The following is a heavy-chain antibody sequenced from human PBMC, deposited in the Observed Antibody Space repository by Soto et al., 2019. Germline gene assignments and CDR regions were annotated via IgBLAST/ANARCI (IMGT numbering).Heavy chain of an antibody. CDR1: GGSFRGYY. Sequence: QVQLQQWGAGLLKPSETLSLTCAVSGGSFRGYYWSWIRQPPGKGLEWIGEINHSGSTNYNPSLNSRVTKSADASKYQFSLKLSGATAADTAEEYWARGPVDKDYVEYWGQGNLVTVAS. V-gene: IGHV4-34*01. D-gene: IGHD5-12*01. CDR3: ARGPVDKDYVEY. J-gene: IGHJ4*02. CDR2: INHSGST.